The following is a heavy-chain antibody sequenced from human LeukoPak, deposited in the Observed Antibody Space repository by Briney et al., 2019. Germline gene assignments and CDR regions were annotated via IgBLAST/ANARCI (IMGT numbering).Heavy chain of an antibody. CDR2: IYYSGST. CDR1: GGSISSYY. Sequence: PSETLSLTCTVSGGSISSYYWSWIRQPPGKGLEWIGYIYYSGSTNYNPSLKSRVTISVDTSKNQFSLKLSSVTAADTAVYYCARGSRITIFGVVTDFDYWGQGTLVTVSS. V-gene: IGHV4-59*01. D-gene: IGHD3-3*01. J-gene: IGHJ4*02. CDR3: ARGSRITIFGVVTDFDY.